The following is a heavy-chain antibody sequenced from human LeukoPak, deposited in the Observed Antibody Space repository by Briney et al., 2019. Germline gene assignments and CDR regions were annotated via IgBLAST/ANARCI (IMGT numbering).Heavy chain of an antibody. D-gene: IGHD6-6*01. J-gene: IGHJ4*02. V-gene: IGHV3-23*01. CDR2: ISGSGGST. CDR1: GFTFSGYA. Sequence: QPGGSLRLSCAASGFTFSGYAMSWVRQAPGKGLEWVSAISGSGGSTYYADSVKGRFTISRDNAKNSLYLQLNSLRAEDTAIYHCARVSSYSSSSGSLCDYWGQGTRVTVSS. CDR3: ARVSSYSSSSGSLCDY.